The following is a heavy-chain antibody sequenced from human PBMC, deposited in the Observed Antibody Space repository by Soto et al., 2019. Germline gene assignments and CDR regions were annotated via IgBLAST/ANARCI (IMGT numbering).Heavy chain of an antibody. D-gene: IGHD6-19*01. CDR3: TTAKSSAYDH. Sequence: EVQLVESGGGLVKPGGSLRLSCAASGFTVSNAWMNWLRQAPGKGLEWVGRIKSKADGRTTDYAAPVRGRFTISRDDSKNTLYLQMDNLKTEDTALYYCTTAKSSAYDHWGQGTLVTVSS. V-gene: IGHV3-15*07. CDR2: IKSKADGRTT. CDR1: GFTVSNAW. J-gene: IGHJ4*02.